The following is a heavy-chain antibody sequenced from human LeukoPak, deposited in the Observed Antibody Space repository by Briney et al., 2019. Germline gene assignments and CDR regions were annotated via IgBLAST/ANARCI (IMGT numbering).Heavy chain of an antibody. CDR3: ARAPLIGYCSSTSCYAGRYGMDV. D-gene: IGHD2-2*01. V-gene: IGHV4-59*01. CDR1: GGSISSYY. J-gene: IGHJ6*02. Sequence: SETLSLTCTVSGGSISSYYWSWIRQPSGKGLEWIGYIYYSGSTNYNPSLKSRVTISVDTSKNQFSLKLSSVTAADTAVYYCARAPLIGYCSSTSCYAGRYGMDVWGQGTTVTVSS. CDR2: IYYSGST.